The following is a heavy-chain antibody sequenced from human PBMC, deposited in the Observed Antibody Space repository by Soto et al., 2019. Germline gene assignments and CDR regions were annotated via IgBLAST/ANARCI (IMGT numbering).Heavy chain of an antibody. D-gene: IGHD1-1*01. CDR3: ARVRYGDY. CDR1: GYDLTTYG. J-gene: IGHJ4*02. Sequence: QVHLVQSGAEVKKPGASVKVSCKGSGYDLTTYGITWVRQAPGQGLAWMAWISAHNGNTDYAQKLHGRVTVTRDTSTSTAYMELRSLRSDDTAMYYCARVRYGDYWGQGALVTVSS. CDR2: ISAHNGNT. V-gene: IGHV1-18*01.